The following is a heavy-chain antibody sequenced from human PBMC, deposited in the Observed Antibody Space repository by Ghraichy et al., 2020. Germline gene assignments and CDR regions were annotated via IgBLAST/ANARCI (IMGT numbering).Heavy chain of an antibody. CDR3: ARDLDCSGGSCYFFRGEY. Sequence: GGSLRLSCAASGFTFSSFWMSWVRQAPGKGLEWVANIKQDGSEKYYVDSVKGRFTISRDNAKNSLYLQMNSLRAEDTAVYYCARDLDCSGGSCYFFRGEYWGQGILVTVSS. D-gene: IGHD2-15*01. CDR2: IKQDGSEK. CDR1: GFTFSSFW. V-gene: IGHV3-7*01. J-gene: IGHJ4*02.